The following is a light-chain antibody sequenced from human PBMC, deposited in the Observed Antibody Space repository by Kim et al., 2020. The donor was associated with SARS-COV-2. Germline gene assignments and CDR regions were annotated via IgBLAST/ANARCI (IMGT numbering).Light chain of an antibody. CDR2: EDT. J-gene: IGLJ1*01. CDR3: QAWDSSTYV. Sequence: VLVIYEDTKRPSGIPERFSGSNSGNTATLTISGTLPMDEADYYCQAWDSSTYVFGTGTKVTVL. V-gene: IGLV3-1*01.